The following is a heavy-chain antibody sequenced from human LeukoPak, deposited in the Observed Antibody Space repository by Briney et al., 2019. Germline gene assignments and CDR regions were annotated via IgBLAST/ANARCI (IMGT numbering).Heavy chain of an antibody. J-gene: IGHJ4*02. CDR3: ARDRSPGNLDY. Sequence: GGSLRLSCAASGFSFSNYAMNWVRQAPGKGLEWVSSISSSSTYINYADSVKGRFTISRDNAKNSLYLQMNSLRAEDTAVYYCARDRSPGNLDYWGQGTLVTVSS. CDR1: GFSFSNYA. V-gene: IGHV3-21*01. D-gene: IGHD1-14*01. CDR2: ISSSSTYI.